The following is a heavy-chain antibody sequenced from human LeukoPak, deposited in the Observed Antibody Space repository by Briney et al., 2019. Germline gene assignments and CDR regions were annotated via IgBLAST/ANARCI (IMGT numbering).Heavy chain of an antibody. CDR3: AREKLFGCSSVRFAY. V-gene: IGHV4-28*03. Sequence: PSETLSLTCAVSGYSISSSNWWGWIRQPPGKGLEWIGYIYYSGSTNYNPSLKSRVTISVDTSKNQFSLKLSSVTAADTAVYYCAREKLFGCSSVRFAYWGYVTLVTV. J-gene: IGHJ4*01. CDR1: GYSISSSNW. D-gene: IGHD6-19*01. CDR2: IYYSGST.